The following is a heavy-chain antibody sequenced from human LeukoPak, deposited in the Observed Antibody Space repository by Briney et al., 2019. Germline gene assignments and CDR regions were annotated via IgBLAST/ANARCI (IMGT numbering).Heavy chain of an antibody. Sequence: GGSLRLSCAASGFTFSNYDMSWVRQAPGKGLEWVSAISGSGGSTDYADSVKGRFSVSRDNSKNTLYLQMNSLRAEDTAVYYCARDQIAVAGTSAFDIWGQGTMVTVSS. J-gene: IGHJ3*02. D-gene: IGHD6-19*01. CDR1: GFTFSNYD. CDR2: ISGSGGST. CDR3: ARDQIAVAGTSAFDI. V-gene: IGHV3-23*01.